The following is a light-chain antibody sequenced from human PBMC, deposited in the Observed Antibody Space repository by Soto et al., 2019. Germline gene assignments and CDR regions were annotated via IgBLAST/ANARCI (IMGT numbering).Light chain of an antibody. CDR2: TNN. CDR3: AALDDSLNGVV. J-gene: IGLJ2*01. CDR1: SSNIGSNT. Sequence: QSVLTQPPSASGTPGQRVTISCSGSSSNIGSNTVKWYQQLPGTAPKLLICTNNQRPSGVPDRFSGSKSGTSASLAISGLQSEDEADYYCAALDDSLNGVVFGGGTKLTVL. V-gene: IGLV1-44*01.